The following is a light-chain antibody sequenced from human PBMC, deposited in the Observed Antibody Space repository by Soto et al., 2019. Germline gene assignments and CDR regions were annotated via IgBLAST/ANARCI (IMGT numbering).Light chain of an antibody. J-gene: IGKJ5*01. CDR3: QQYNNWPPT. V-gene: IGKV3-15*01. Sequence: EIVMTQSPATLSVSLGEIATLSFRASQSVRSSLAWYQQKPGQAPRLLIYDASTRAPGIPARFSGSGSGTELTLTISSLQSDDFAVYHCQQYNNWPPTFGHGTRLEIK. CDR2: DAS. CDR1: QSVRSS.